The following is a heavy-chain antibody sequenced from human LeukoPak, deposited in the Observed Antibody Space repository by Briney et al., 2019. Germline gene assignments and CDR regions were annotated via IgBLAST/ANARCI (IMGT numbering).Heavy chain of an antibody. Sequence: SVKVSCKASGGTFSSYAISWVRQAPGQGLEWMGGIIPIFGTANYAQKFQGRVTITADESTSTAYMELSSLRSEDTAVYYCARDNQSVVDPYYYGMDVWGQGTTVTVSS. CDR1: GGTFSSYA. CDR3: ARDNQSVVDPYYYGMDV. CDR2: IIPIFGTA. D-gene: IGHD2-21*01. J-gene: IGHJ6*02. V-gene: IGHV1-69*13.